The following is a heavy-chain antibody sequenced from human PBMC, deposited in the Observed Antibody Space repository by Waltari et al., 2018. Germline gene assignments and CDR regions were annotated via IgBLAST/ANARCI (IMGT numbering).Heavy chain of an antibody. D-gene: IGHD6-13*01. CDR3: ARDGKRSSWYEY. Sequence: QVQLQVSGPALVKLSQTLVPTCAVSGGSISSGGYYCSLIRLPLGKGLCWIGYILYGGSTYYNPTLKSRVTISVDTSKNQFSLKLSSVTAADTAVYYCARDGKRSSWYEYWGQGTLVTVSS. CDR2: ILYGGST. V-gene: IGHV4-31*11. CDR1: GGSISSGGYY. J-gene: IGHJ4*02.